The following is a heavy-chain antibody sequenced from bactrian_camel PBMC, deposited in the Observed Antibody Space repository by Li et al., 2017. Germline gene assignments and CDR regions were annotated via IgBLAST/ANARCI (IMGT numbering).Heavy chain of an antibody. J-gene: IGHJ6*01. V-gene: IGHV3S53*01. D-gene: IGHD6*01. Sequence: HVQLVESGGGSVQAGGSLTLNCAVSGYVSTTYSMAWFRQAPGKERERVACIDADASTNYASAVKDRFTISKDNVKNILSLQMTSLKPEDTAMYYCAAEGADPMSRVYGALFCRFGYYGQGTQVTVS. CDR3: AAEGADPMSRVYGALFCRFGY. CDR1: GYVSTTYS. CDR2: IDADAST.